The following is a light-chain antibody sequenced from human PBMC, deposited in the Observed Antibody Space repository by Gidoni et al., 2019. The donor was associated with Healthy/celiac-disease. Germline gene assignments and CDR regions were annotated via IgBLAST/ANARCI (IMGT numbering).Light chain of an antibody. CDR3: QQSYSTPWT. CDR1: QSISSY. V-gene: IGKV1-39*01. J-gene: IGKJ1*01. CDR2: AAS. Sequence: DIQMTQSPSSLSASASQSISSYLKWYQQKPGKAPKLLIYAASSLQSGVPSRFSGRGSGTDFTLTISSLQPEDVATYYWQQSYSTPWTFGQGTKVEIK.